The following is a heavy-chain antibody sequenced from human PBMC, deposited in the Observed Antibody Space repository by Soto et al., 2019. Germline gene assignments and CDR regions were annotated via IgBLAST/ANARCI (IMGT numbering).Heavy chain of an antibody. D-gene: IGHD5-12*01. CDR3: ARPRGPRGYDLIDY. V-gene: IGHV3-21*02. J-gene: IGHJ4*02. CDR2: INPSSDSV. CDR1: GFPFNDYS. Sequence: EVQVVESGGGLVKPGGSLRLACAASGFPFNDYSWNWVRQAPGKGLEWVASINPSSDSVYYADSVKGRFTISRDKAKNTLYPQMNSLRAEDTAVYYCARPRGPRGYDLIDYWGQGTLVTVSS.